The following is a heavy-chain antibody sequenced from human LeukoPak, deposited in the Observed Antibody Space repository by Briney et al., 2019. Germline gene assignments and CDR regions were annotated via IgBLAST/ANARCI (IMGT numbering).Heavy chain of an antibody. V-gene: IGHV3-48*03. CDR2: ISSSGSTI. D-gene: IGHD3-22*01. CDR1: GFPFSSYE. J-gene: IGHJ4*02. Sequence: GGSLRLSCAASGFPFSSYEMNWVRQAPGKGLEWLSYISSSGSTIYYADSVKGRFTISRDNAKNSLYPRMNSLRAEDTAVYYCARDRRDYYDSSSYYFFDYWGQGTLVTVSS. CDR3: ARDRRDYYDSSSYYFFDY.